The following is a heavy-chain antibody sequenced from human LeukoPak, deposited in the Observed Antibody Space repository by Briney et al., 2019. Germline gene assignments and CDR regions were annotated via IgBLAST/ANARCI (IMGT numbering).Heavy chain of an antibody. Sequence: GGSLRLSCEASGYTFSGHDMSWVRQAPGKGLEGASTISGTTGTIYYADSVKGRFTISRDNSKNTLYLQMKSLRAEDTAEYHCARVKGYFDSGNYFGFFDFWGQGTLVTVSS. D-gene: IGHD3-10*01. CDR1: GYTFSGHD. J-gene: IGHJ4*02. V-gene: IGHV3-23*01. CDR2: ISGTTGTI. CDR3: ARVKGYFDSGNYFGFFDF.